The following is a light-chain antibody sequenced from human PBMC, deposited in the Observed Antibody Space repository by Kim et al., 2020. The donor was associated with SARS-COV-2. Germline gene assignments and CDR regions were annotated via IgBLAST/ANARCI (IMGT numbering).Light chain of an antibody. CDR1: QSVYSD. Sequence: EIVMTQSPATLSLSPGERATLSCRASQSVYSDLAWYQQKPGQAPRLLIYGASTRATGIPARFSGSGSGTEFTLTISSLQSEDFAVYYCLQYNYWPPRYTFGQGTKLEIK. CDR2: GAS. V-gene: IGKV3-15*01. J-gene: IGKJ2*01. CDR3: LQYNYWPPRYT.